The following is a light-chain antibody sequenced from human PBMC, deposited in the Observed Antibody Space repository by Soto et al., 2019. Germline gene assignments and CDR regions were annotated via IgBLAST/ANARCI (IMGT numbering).Light chain of an antibody. CDR1: SSDVGGYIY. Sequence: QSVLTQPPSASGSPGQSVTISCTGTSSDVGGYIYVSWYQQHPGKAPKLMIYEGSKRPSGVSNRFSGSKSGNTASLTISGLQAEDEADYYCCSYAGSSTNYVFGTGTKLTVL. V-gene: IGLV2-23*01. CDR2: EGS. J-gene: IGLJ1*01. CDR3: CSYAGSSTNYV.